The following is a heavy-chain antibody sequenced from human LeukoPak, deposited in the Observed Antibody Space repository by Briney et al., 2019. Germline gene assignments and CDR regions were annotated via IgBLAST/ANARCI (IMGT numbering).Heavy chain of an antibody. CDR3: ARDRGVDYCSGGSCSHYYYYMDV. D-gene: IGHD2-15*01. CDR1: GYTFTGYY. J-gene: IGHJ6*03. CDR2: INPNSGGT. Sequence: ASVKVSCKAAGYTFTGYYMHWVRQAPGQGLEWMGWINPNSGGTNYAQKFQGRVTMTRDTSISTAYMELSRLRSDDTAVYYCARDRGVDYCSGGSCSHYYYYMDVWGKGTTVTISS. V-gene: IGHV1-2*02.